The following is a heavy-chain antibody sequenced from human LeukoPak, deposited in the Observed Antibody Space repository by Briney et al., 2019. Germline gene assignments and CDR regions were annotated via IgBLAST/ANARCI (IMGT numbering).Heavy chain of an antibody. J-gene: IGHJ4*02. CDR3: ARGLVDTAMVFDY. Sequence: ASVTVSCKASGGTFSSYAISWVRQAPGQGLEWMGGIIPIFGTANYAQKFQGRATITADESTSTAYMELSSLRSEDTAVYYCARGLVDTAMVFDYWGQGTLVTVSS. CDR2: IIPIFGTA. V-gene: IGHV1-69*13. CDR1: GGTFSSYA. D-gene: IGHD5-18*01.